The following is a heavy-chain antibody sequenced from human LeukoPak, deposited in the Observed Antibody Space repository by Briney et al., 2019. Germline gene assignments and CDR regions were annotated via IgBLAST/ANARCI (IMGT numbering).Heavy chain of an antibody. CDR3: TRDRGAYNLYDY. Sequence: GGSLRLSCTASGFTFGDYAMGWIRQAPGKGLEWVGFIRSKAYGETADYAASAKGRFTISRDDSKAIAYLQMNSLKTEDTAVYHCTRDRGAYNLYDYWGQGTLVTVSS. J-gene: IGHJ4*02. CDR2: IRSKAYGETA. CDR1: GFTFGDYA. V-gene: IGHV3-49*03. D-gene: IGHD1-1*01.